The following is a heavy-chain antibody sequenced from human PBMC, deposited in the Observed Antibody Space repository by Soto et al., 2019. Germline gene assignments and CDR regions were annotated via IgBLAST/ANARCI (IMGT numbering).Heavy chain of an antibody. CDR3: ALDGGSGRGGMDV. CDR2: ISGSGGST. Sequence: EVQLLESGGGLVQPGGSLRLSCAASGFTFSSYAMSWVRQAPGKGLEWVSAISGSGGSTYYADSVKGRFTISRDNSKNTLYLQMNSLRAEDTAVYYCALDGGSGRGGMDVWGQGTTVTVSS. J-gene: IGHJ6*01. V-gene: IGHV3-23*01. CDR1: GFTFSSYA. D-gene: IGHD3-10*01.